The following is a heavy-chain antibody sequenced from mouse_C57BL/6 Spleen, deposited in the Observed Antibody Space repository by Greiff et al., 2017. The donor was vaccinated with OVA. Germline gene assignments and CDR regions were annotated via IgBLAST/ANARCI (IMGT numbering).Heavy chain of an antibody. D-gene: IGHD1-1*01. CDR1: GYTFTDYN. J-gene: IGHJ1*03. CDR2: INPNNGGT. V-gene: IGHV1-18*01. CDR3: ARGGITTDWYFDV. Sequence: EVQLVESGPELVKPGASVKIPCKASGYTFTDYNMDWVKQSHGKSLEWIGDINPNNGGTIYNQKFKGKATLTVDKSSSTAYMELRSLTSEDTAVYYCARGGITTDWYFDVWGTGTTVTVSS.